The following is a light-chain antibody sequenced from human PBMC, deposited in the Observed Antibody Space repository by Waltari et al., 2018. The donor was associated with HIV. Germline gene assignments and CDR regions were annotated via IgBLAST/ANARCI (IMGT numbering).Light chain of an antibody. J-gene: IGKJ2*01. CDR2: NAY. V-gene: IGKV1-12*01. Sequence: IQMAQAPTFVSASGRGRVPITCRASQGTNNWVAWYQQKPGRAPKLLIYNAYRLQSGVPSRFSGSGSGTEFALTISSLQPEDFATYYCLQANSFPYTFGQGTKLEIK. CDR3: LQANSFPYT. CDR1: QGTNNW.